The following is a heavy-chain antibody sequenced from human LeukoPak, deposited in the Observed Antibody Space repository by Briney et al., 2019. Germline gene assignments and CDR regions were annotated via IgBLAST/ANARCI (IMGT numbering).Heavy chain of an antibody. V-gene: IGHV1-2*04. Sequence: ASVKVPCKASGYTFTGYYMHWVRQAPGQGLEWMGWINPNSGGTNYAQKFQGWVTMTRDASISTAYMELSRLRSDDTAVYYCARGAQVDYYDSSGYAPYAFDIWGQGTMVTVSS. CDR1: GYTFTGYY. CDR3: ARGAQVDYYDSSGYAPYAFDI. J-gene: IGHJ3*02. D-gene: IGHD3-22*01. CDR2: INPNSGGT.